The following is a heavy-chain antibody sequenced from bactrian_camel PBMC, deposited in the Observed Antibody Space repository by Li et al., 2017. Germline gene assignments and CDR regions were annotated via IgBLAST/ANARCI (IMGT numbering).Heavy chain of an antibody. V-gene: IGHV3S68*01. CDR1: GYTRSSFC. J-gene: IGHJ4*01. CDR2: IGRDGIT. CDR3: AADTVNLQMARWYTY. Sequence: HVQLVESGGGSVQAGGSLTLSCDVPGYTRSSFCLGRFRQAPGNEREGVACIGRDGITMYSDSVKGRFTISKDNAMNTLYLQMNSLKPEDTAMYYCAADTVNLQMARWYTYWGQGTQVTVS. D-gene: IGHD1*01.